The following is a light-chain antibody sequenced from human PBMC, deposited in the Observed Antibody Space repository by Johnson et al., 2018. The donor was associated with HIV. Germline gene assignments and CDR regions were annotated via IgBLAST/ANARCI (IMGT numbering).Light chain of an antibody. J-gene: IGLJ1*01. V-gene: IGLV1-51*01. CDR1: SSNIGNNY. CDR3: GTWDSSLRAYNYV. CDR2: DNN. Sequence: QSVLTQPPSVSAAPGQKVTISCSGSSSNIGNNYVSWYQLLRGTAPKLLIYDNNKRPSGIPDRFSGSKSGTSATLGITGLQTGDEADYYCGTWDSSLRAYNYVFGSGTKVTVL.